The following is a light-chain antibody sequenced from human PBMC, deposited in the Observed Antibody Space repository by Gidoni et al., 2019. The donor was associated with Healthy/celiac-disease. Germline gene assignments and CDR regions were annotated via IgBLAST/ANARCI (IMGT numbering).Light chain of an antibody. CDR3: MQALQTPPYT. V-gene: IGKV2-28*01. CDR1: QSLLHSNGYNY. CDR2: LGS. J-gene: IGKJ2*01. Sequence: DIVRTQYPLSLPVNHGEPASISCSSSQSLLHSNGYNYLDWYLHKQGQSQQLLIDLGSNRSYGVPDRFSGSVSGTDLTLKISRVEAEDVGVYYCMQALQTPPYTFGQGTKLEIK.